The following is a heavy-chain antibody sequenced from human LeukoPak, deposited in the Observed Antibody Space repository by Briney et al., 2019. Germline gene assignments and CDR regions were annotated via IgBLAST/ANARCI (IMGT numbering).Heavy chain of an antibody. J-gene: IGHJ3*02. CDR1: GGSISSYY. D-gene: IGHD1-26*01. V-gene: IGHV4-59*01. Sequence: SETLSLTYNVSGGSISSYYWNWIRQPPGKGLEWVGYIYYSGITNYNPSLKSRVTISVDTSKNQFSLKLTSVTAADTAVYYCARAGRWEGRPHAFDIWGQGTMVTVSS. CDR2: IYYSGIT. CDR3: ARAGRWEGRPHAFDI.